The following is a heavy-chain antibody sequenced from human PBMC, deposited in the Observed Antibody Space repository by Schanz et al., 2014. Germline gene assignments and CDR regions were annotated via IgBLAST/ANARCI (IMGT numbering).Heavy chain of an antibody. V-gene: IGHV3-48*03. Sequence: VQLVESGGGVVQPGGSLRLSCAASRFTFSTYAMHWVRQAPGKGLEWISYVSSYDTTVSYADSVKGRFTISRDNAKNSVYLQMNSLRVEDTAVYYCARYGFRKFGVVYGLAVWGQGTTVTVS. J-gene: IGHJ6*02. CDR1: RFTFSTYA. CDR3: ARYGFRKFGVVYGLAV. D-gene: IGHD3-3*01. CDR2: VSSYDTTV.